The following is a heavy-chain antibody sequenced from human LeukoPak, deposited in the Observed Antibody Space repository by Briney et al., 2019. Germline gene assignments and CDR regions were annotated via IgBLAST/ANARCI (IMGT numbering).Heavy chain of an antibody. CDR2: IIPIFGSA. CDR3: ARDRRGCSGGSCYSADY. CDR1: GGTFSTYA. V-gene: IGHV1-69*01. D-gene: IGHD2-15*01. Sequence: ASVKVSCKASGGTFSTYAISWVRQAPGQGLEWMGGIIPIFGSASYAQNFQGRATVTADESTNTAYMEVSSLRSEDTAVYYCARDRRGCSGGSCYSADYWGQGTLVTVSS. J-gene: IGHJ4*02.